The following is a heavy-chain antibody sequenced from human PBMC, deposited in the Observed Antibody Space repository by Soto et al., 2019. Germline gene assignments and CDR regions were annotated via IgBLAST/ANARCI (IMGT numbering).Heavy chain of an antibody. V-gene: IGHV3-9*01. CDR3: AKDKVPDDHDAFDI. CDR1: GFTFDDYA. J-gene: IGHJ3*02. Sequence: GGSLRLSCAASGFTFDDYAMHWVRQAPGKGLEWVSGISWNSGSIGYADSVKGRFTISRDNAKNSLYLQMNSLRAEDTALYYCAKDKVPDDHDAFDIWGQGTMVTVSS. CDR2: ISWNSGSI.